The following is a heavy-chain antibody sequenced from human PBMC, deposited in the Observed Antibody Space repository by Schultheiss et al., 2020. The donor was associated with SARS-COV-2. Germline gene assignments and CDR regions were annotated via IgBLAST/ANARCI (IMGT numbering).Heavy chain of an antibody. D-gene: IGHD3-3*01. CDR1: GYTFTSYG. CDR2: INPNSGGT. J-gene: IGHJ6*03. Sequence: ASVKVSCKASGYTFTSYGISWVRQAPGQGLEWMGWINPNSGGTNYAQKFQGRVTMTRDTSISTAYMELSRLRSDDTAVYYCARAATIFGVVIPPYYYYYYMDVWGKGTTVTVSS. V-gene: IGHV1-2*02. CDR3: ARAATIFGVVIPPYYYYYYMDV.